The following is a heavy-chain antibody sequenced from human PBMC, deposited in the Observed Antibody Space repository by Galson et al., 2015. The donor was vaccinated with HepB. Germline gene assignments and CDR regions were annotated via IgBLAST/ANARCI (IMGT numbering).Heavy chain of an antibody. V-gene: IGHV4-39*01. J-gene: IGHJ4*02. CDR2: IYYSGST. D-gene: IGHD3-22*01. CDR3: ARQRGYSGGYYRGFDY. CDR1: GGSISSSSYY. Sequence: SETLSLTCTVSGGSISSSSYYWGWIRQPPGKGLEWIGSIYYSGSTYYNPSLKSRVTISVDTSKNQFSLKLSSVTAADTAVYYCARQRGYSGGYYRGFDYWGQGTLVTVSS.